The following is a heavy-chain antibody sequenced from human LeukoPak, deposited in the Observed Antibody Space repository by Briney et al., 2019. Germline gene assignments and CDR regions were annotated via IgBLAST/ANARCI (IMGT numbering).Heavy chain of an antibody. V-gene: IGHV4-31*03. CDR2: IYYSGST. Sequence: ASETLSLTCTVSGVSISSGGHFWSWIRQHPGKGLEGIVYIYYSGSTYYNPSLKSRVTISVDTSKNQFSQKLSSVTAADTAVYYCASENGDADYWGQGTLVTVSS. D-gene: IGHD4-17*01. CDR1: GVSISSGGHF. CDR3: ASENGDADY. J-gene: IGHJ4*02.